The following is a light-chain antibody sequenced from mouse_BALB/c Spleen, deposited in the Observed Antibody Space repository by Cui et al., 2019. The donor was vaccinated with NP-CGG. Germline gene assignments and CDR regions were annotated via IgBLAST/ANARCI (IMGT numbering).Light chain of an antibody. J-gene: IGLJ1*01. CDR2: GTN. Sequence: QAVVTQEFALTTSPGETVTLTCRSSTGTVTTNNYANWVQEKPDHLFTGLIGGTNNRVPGVPARFSGSLIGDKAALTITGAQTEDEAIYFCALWYSNHWVFGGGTKLTFL. V-gene: IGLV1*01. CDR3: ALWYSNHWV. CDR1: TGTVTTNNY.